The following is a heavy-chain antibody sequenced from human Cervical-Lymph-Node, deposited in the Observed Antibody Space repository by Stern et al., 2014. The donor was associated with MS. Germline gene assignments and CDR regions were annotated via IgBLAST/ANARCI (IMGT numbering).Heavy chain of an antibody. D-gene: IGHD3-9*01. V-gene: IGHV3-53*01. Sequence: EVHLVESGGGLIQPGGSLRLSCAASGFTVSSNYMSWVRLAPGKGLEWVSLIYSGGSTYYADSVKGRFTISRDNSKNTLYLQMNSLRAEDTAVYYCARDSTGSNYFDYWGQGTLVTVSS. CDR1: GFTVSSNY. CDR2: IYSGGST. CDR3: ARDSTGSNYFDY. J-gene: IGHJ4*02.